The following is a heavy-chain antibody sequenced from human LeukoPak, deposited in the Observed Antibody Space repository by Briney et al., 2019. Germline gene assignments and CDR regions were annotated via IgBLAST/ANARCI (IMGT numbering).Heavy chain of an antibody. CDR3: ARGEGYYYDSSGYY. J-gene: IGHJ4*02. Sequence: GGSLRLSCAVSGFTFSSYEMNWVRKAPGKGLEWVSYISSSGSTIYYADSVKGRFTISRDNAKNSLYLQMNSLRAEDTAVYYCARGEGYYYDSSGYYWGQGTLVTVSS. D-gene: IGHD3-22*01. V-gene: IGHV3-48*03. CDR2: ISSSGSTI. CDR1: GFTFSSYE.